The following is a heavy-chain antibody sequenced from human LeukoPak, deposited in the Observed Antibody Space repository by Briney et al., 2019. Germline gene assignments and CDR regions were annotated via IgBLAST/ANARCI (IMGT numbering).Heavy chain of an antibody. J-gene: IGHJ4*02. CDR3: ARHDYYDTTFDY. Sequence: PSETLSLTCTVSGYSISTGYYWGWIRQPPGKGLEWIGSIYYSGSTYYNPSLKSRVTISVDTSKNQFSLKLTSVTAADTAVYYCARHDYYDTTFDYWGQGTLVTVSS. CDR2: IYYSGST. V-gene: IGHV4-38-2*02. CDR1: GYSISTGYY. D-gene: IGHD3-22*01.